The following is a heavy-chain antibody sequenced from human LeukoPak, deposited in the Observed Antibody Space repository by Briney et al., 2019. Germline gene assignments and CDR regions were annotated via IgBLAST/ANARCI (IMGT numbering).Heavy chain of an antibody. Sequence: PGGSLRLSCAASGFTFSSYWMSWVRQAPGKGLEWVANIKQDGSEEYYVDSVKGRFTISRDNAKNSLYLQMNSLRAEDTAVYYCARGTIAAAGYYYFDYGGQGTQVTVSS. D-gene: IGHD6-13*01. CDR3: ARGTIAAAGYYYFDY. CDR2: IKQDGSEE. J-gene: IGHJ4*02. V-gene: IGHV3-7*04. CDR1: GFTFSSYW.